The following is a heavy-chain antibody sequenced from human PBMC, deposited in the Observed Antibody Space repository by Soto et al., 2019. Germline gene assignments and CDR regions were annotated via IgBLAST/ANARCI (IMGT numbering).Heavy chain of an antibody. CDR2: IYYSGST. J-gene: IGHJ4*02. Sequence: QLQLQESGPGLVKPSETLSLTCTVSGGSISSSSYYWGWIRQPPGKGLEWIGSIYYSGSTYYNPSLKSRVTISVDTSKNQFSLKLSSVTAADTAVYYCARRGLRYFDWGLDWGQGTLVTVSS. V-gene: IGHV4-39*01. CDR1: GGSISSSSYY. CDR3: ARRGLRYFDWGLD. D-gene: IGHD3-9*01.